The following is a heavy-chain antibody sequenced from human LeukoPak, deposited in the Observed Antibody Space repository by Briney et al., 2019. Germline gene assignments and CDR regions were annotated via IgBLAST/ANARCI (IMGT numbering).Heavy chain of an antibody. J-gene: IGHJ4*02. Sequence: SETLSLTCAVYGRSFSGYYWSWIRQPPGKGLEWIGEINHSGSTNYNPSLKSRVTISVDTSKNQFSLKLSSVTAADTAVYYCASMMGVAAAGTFDYWGQGTLVTVSS. CDR2: INHSGST. V-gene: IGHV4-34*01. CDR1: GRSFSGYY. CDR3: ASMMGVAAAGTFDY. D-gene: IGHD6-13*01.